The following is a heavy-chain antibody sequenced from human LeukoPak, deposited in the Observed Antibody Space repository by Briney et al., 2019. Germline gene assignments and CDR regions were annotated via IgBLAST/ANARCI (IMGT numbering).Heavy chain of an antibody. V-gene: IGHV3-21*01. D-gene: IGHD6-13*01. Sequence: GGSLRLSCAASGFPFSSYSMTWVRQAPGKGLEWVSSISSSSSYIYYADSVKGRFTISRDNAKNSLYLQMNSLRAEDTAVYYCARGIAAAGFDYWGQGTLVTVSS. CDR2: ISSSSSYI. J-gene: IGHJ4*02. CDR3: ARGIAAAGFDY. CDR1: GFPFSSYS.